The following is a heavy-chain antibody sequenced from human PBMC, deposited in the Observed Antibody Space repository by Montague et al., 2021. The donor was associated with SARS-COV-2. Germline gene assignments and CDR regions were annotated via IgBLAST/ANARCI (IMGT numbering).Heavy chain of an antibody. Sequence: SETLSLTCTVSGASIRDYYWRWIRQPPGKGREWIGYIYESGSTKSNPSLTSRLIMSVDTSRNQFSLTLSSVTTADTAVYYCARDRGLSGFYGYDPLYFYGMDVWGQGTTVIVS. J-gene: IGHJ6*02. CDR1: GASIRDYY. CDR3: ARDRGLSGFYGYDPLYFYGMDV. V-gene: IGHV4-59*01. CDR2: IYESGST. D-gene: IGHD5-12*01.